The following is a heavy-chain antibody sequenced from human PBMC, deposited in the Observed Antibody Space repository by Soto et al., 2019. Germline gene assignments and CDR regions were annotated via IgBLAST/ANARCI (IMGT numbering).Heavy chain of an antibody. CDR1: GFTFSSYW. CDR3: ASSNRFLEWYPDAFDI. V-gene: IGHV3-7*01. J-gene: IGHJ3*02. D-gene: IGHD3-3*01. Sequence: PGGSLRLSCAASGFTFSSYWMSWVRQAPGKGLEWVANIKQDGSEKYYVDSVKGRFTISRDNAKNSLYLQMNSLRAEDTAVYYCASSNRFLEWYPDAFDIWGQGTMVTVSS. CDR2: IKQDGSEK.